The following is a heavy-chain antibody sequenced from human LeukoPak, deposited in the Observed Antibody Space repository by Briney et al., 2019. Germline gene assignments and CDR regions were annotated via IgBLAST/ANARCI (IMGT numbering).Heavy chain of an antibody. J-gene: IGHJ4*02. CDR2: IIPIFGTA. D-gene: IGHD5-12*01. CDR3: ARVGVDIVATFMGSFDY. Sequence: SVKVSCKASGGTFSSYAISWVRQAPGQGLEWMGGIIPIFGTANYAQKFQGRVTITTDESTSTAYMELSSLGSEDTAVYYCARVGVDIVATFMGSFDYWGQGTLVTVSS. CDR1: GGTFSSYA. V-gene: IGHV1-69*05.